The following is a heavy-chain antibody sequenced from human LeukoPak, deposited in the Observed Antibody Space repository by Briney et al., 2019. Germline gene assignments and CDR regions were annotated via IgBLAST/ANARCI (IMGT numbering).Heavy chain of an antibody. CDR2: IYYSGST. D-gene: IGHD3-22*01. Sequence: PSETLSLTCTVSGGSISSSSYYWGWIRQPPGKGLEWIGSIYYSGSTYYNPSLKSRVTISVDTSKNQFSLKLTGLTAADTAVYYCASLENSGYTNAFETWGQGTPVVVSS. J-gene: IGHJ3*02. CDR3: ASLENSGYTNAFET. V-gene: IGHV4-39*01. CDR1: GGSISSSSYY.